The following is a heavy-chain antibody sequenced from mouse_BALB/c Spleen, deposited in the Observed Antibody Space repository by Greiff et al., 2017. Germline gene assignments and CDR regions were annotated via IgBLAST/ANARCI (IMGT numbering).Heavy chain of an antibody. V-gene: IGHV3-8*02. CDR1: GDSITSGY. Sequence: VQLQQSGPSLVKPSQTLSLTCSVTGDSITSGYWNWIRKFPGNKLEYMGYISYSGSTYYNPSLKSRISITRDTSKNQYYLQLKSVTTEDTATYYCAGGGPYGSSHWYFDGWGAGTTVTVSS. CDR3: AGGGPYGSSHWYFDG. D-gene: IGHD1-1*01. CDR2: ISYSGST. J-gene: IGHJ1*01.